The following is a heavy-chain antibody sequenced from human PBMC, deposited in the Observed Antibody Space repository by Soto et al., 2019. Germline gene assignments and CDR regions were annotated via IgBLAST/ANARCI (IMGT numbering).Heavy chain of an antibody. Sequence: QVQLVQSGAEVKKPGASVKVSCKASGYTFTGYYMHWVRQAPGQGLEWMGWINPNSGGTNYAQKFQGWVTMTRDTSLSTAYMEPSRLRSDDTAVYYCARVGVAARMGDNRFDPWGQGTLVTVSS. CDR2: INPNSGGT. D-gene: IGHD6-6*01. CDR1: GYTFTGYY. V-gene: IGHV1-2*04. CDR3: ARVGVAARMGDNRFDP. J-gene: IGHJ5*02.